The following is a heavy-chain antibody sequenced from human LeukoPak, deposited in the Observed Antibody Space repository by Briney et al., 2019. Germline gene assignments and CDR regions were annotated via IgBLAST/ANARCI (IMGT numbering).Heavy chain of an antibody. CDR2: IYYSGST. CDR3: ARVSITMVRGVILYYFDY. CDR1: GGSISSYY. V-gene: IGHV4-59*01. Sequence: KPSETLSLTCTVSGGSISSYYWSWIRQPPGKGLEWIGYIYYSGSTNYNPSLKSQVTISVDTSKNQFSLKLSSVTAADTAVYYCARVSITMVRGVILYYFDYWGQGTLVTVSS. D-gene: IGHD3-10*01. J-gene: IGHJ4*02.